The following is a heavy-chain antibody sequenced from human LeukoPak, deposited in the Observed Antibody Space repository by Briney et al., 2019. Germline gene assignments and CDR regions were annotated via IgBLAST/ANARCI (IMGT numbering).Heavy chain of an antibody. J-gene: IGHJ5*02. CDR2: ISALNGNT. D-gene: IGHD3-3*01. Sequence: ASVKVSCKASGYTFSSYSITWVRQAPGQGLEWLGWISALNGNTNLAQKVQGRVSMTTDTSTSTAYMELRSLRSDDTAVYYCARGRFLEWLYWFDPWGQGTLVTVSS. V-gene: IGHV1-18*01. CDR3: ARGRFLEWLYWFDP. CDR1: GYTFSSYS.